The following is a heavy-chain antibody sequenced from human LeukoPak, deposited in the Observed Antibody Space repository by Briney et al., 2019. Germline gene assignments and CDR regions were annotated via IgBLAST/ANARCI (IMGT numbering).Heavy chain of an antibody. CDR3: ARFRIAAHNWFDP. CDR1: DSSISSSRDY. J-gene: IGHJ5*02. V-gene: IGHV4-39*01. D-gene: IGHD6-6*01. Sequence: TSESLSLTCAVADSSISSSRDYWGWIRQPPGKGLELIGSISYSGSTYYNPSLKSRVTISVDTSKNQFSLKLSSVTAADTAVYYCARFRIAAHNWFDPWGQGTLVTVSS. CDR2: ISYSGST.